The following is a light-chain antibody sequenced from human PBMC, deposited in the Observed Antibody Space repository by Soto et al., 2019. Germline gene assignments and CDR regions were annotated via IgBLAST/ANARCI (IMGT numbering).Light chain of an antibody. CDR1: QSFSSY. CDR3: QQRSNWPPVST. J-gene: IGKJ5*01. CDR2: DAS. V-gene: IGKV3-11*01. Sequence: EIVLTQSPATLSLSPGERATLSCRASQSFSSYLAWYQQKPGQAPRLLIYDASKRATGIPARFSGRGSGTDFTVTISSLEPADFAVYYCQQRSNWPPVSTFGQGTRLEIK.